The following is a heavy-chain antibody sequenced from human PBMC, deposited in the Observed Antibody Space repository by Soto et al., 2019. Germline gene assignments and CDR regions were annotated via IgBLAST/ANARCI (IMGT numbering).Heavy chain of an antibody. CDR1: GGSVSSNSAA. V-gene: IGHV6-1*01. CDR2: TYYRSKWYN. D-gene: IGHD3-10*01. CDR3: ARDPISSVYYGSGNFDY. J-gene: IGHJ4*02. Sequence: SQTLSLTCASSGGSVSSNSAACNWIRQSPSRGLEWLGRTYYRSKWYNDYAVSVKSRITINPDTSKNQFSLQLNSVTPEDTAVYYCARDPISSVYYGSGNFDYWGQGTLVTVSS.